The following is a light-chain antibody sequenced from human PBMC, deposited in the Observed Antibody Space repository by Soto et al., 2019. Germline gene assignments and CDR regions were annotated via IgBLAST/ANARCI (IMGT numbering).Light chain of an antibody. CDR3: QSFDSSLSGYV. Sequence: QSVLTQAPSVTGVPGQRVTISCTGSSSNIGAGFDVHWYQQLPGEAPKLLIYGNTNRPSGVPDRFSGSKSGTSASLAITGLQVEDAADYYCQSFDSSLSGYVFGTGTKVTVL. CDR2: GNT. J-gene: IGLJ1*01. V-gene: IGLV1-40*01. CDR1: SSNIGAGFD.